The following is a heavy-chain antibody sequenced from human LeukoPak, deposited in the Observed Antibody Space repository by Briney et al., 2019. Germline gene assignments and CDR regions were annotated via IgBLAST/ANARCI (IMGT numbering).Heavy chain of an antibody. CDR2: IYPGDSET. D-gene: IGHD1-26*01. J-gene: IGHJ4*02. CDR1: GYTFTSYW. V-gene: IGHV5-51*01. Sequence: ASRKISCKGSGYTFTSYWVGWVRQMPGKGLEWMGIIYPGDSETRYSPSFQGQVTISADKSINTAYLQWSSLKASDTAMYYCTRSPSSGSYFDYWGQATLVTVPS. CDR3: TRSPSSGSYFDY.